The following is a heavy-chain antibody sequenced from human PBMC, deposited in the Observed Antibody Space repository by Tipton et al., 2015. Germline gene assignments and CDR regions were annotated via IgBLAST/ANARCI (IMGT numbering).Heavy chain of an antibody. D-gene: IGHD1-14*01. CDR3: ARDVGGRDGRNHAFDL. CDR1: GDAISSHY. J-gene: IGHJ3*01. V-gene: IGHV4-59*11. Sequence: LRLSCNVSGDAISSHYWSWIRQPPGKGLEWIGNIYYSGSTKYNPSLKSRVTISVDTSKNQFSLRLTSVTAADTAVYFCARDVGGRDGRNHAFDLWGQGTMVTVSS. CDR2: IYYSGST.